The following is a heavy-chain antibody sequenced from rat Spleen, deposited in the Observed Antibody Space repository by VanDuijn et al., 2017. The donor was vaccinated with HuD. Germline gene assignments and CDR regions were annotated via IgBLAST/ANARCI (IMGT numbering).Heavy chain of an antibody. CDR3: ASGWSPFDY. D-gene: IGHD1-12*02. V-gene: IGHV5-29*01. J-gene: IGHJ2*01. CDR2: ISYDGSST. CDR1: GFTFSDYY. Sequence: EVQLVESDGGLVQPGRSLKLSCAASGFTFSDYYMAWVRQAPTKGLEWVATISYDGSSTYYRDSVKGRFTISRDNAKSTLYLQMDSLRSEDTATYYCASGWSPFDYWGQGVMVTVSS.